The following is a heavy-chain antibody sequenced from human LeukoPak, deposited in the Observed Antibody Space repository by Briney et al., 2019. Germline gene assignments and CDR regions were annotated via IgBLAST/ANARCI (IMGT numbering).Heavy chain of an antibody. D-gene: IGHD5/OR15-5a*01. CDR1: GFTFSSYS. Sequence: GGSLRLSCAASGFTFSSYSMNWVRQAPGKGLEWVSSISSSSSYIYYADSVKGRFTISRGNAKNSLYLQMNSLRAEDTAVYYCARDRSVSGDAFDIWGQGTMVTVSS. CDR3: ARDRSVSGDAFDI. J-gene: IGHJ3*02. V-gene: IGHV3-21*01. CDR2: ISSSSSYI.